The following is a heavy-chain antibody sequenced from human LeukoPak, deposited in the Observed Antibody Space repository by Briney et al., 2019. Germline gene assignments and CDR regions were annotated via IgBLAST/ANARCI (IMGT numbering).Heavy chain of an antibody. J-gene: IGHJ4*02. V-gene: IGHV1-2*02. CDR1: GYTFTGYY. CDR2: INPNSGGT. D-gene: IGHD6-13*01. CDR3: ARARGSSSWVDY. Sequence: ASVKVSCKASGYTFTGYYMHWVRQAPGQELEWMGWINPNSGGTNYTQKFQGRVTMTRDTSISTAYMELSRLRSDDTAMYYCARARGSSSWVDYWGQGTLVTVSS.